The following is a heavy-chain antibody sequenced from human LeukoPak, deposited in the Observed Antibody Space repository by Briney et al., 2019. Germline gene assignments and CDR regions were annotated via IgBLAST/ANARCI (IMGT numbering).Heavy chain of an antibody. V-gene: IGHV3-23*01. Sequence: GGSLRLSCAASGFTFSNYAMSWVRQPPGKGLEWVSGISRSGGGTYYADSVKGRFTVSRDNFKNTLNMQMTSLRAEDTAVYYCARRQGCGGGRCPPPDNYNYYGMDVWGQGTTVTVSS. CDR2: ISRSGGGT. CDR1: GFTFSNYA. D-gene: IGHD2-15*01. J-gene: IGHJ6*02. CDR3: ARRQGCGGGRCPPPDNYNYYGMDV.